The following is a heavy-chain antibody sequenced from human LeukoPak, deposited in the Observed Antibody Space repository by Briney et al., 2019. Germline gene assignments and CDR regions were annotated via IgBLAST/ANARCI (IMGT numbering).Heavy chain of an antibody. Sequence: PGGSLRLSFAASGFTFSSYAMSWVRQAPGKGLEWVSLISGSGGSTDYADSVKGRFTISRDKSKNTLYLQMNRLRAEDTAVYYCAKVYDYYGSGSFHYWGQGTLVIVSS. D-gene: IGHD3-10*01. CDR1: GFTFSSYA. J-gene: IGHJ4*02. V-gene: IGHV3-23*01. CDR2: ISGSGGST. CDR3: AKVYDYYGSGSFHY.